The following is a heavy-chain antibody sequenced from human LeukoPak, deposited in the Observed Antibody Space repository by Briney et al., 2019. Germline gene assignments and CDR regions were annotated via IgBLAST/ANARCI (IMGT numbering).Heavy chain of an antibody. Sequence: GGSLRLSCAASGFTFSNYWMTWVRQAPGKGLQWVANIKQDGSEKYYVDSMKGRFTISRDNAKNSLYLQMNSLRAEDTAVYYCVRGPRYYDDSGFHYGVFDIWGQGTLVTVSS. J-gene: IGHJ3*02. CDR2: IKQDGSEK. D-gene: IGHD3-16*01. V-gene: IGHV3-7*03. CDR3: VRGPRYYDDSGFHYGVFDI. CDR1: GFTFSNYW.